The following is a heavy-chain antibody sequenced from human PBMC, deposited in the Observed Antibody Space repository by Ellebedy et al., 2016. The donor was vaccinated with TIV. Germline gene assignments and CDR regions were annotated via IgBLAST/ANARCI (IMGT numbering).Heavy chain of an antibody. J-gene: IGHJ5*02. CDR3: ARDHDYVWGSYLKYNWFDP. Sequence: SETLSLXXTVSGGSISNNYWCWIRQPPGKGLEWIGYIYHSGITNYNPSLKSRITMSIDTSKDQFSLKLSSVTAADTAVYYCARDHDYVWGSYLKYNWFDPWGQGTLVTVSS. V-gene: IGHV4-59*08. CDR2: IYHSGIT. CDR1: GGSISNNY. D-gene: IGHD3-16*02.